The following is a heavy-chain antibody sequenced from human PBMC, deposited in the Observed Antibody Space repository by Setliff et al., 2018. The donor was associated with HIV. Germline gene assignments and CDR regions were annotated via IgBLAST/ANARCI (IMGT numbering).Heavy chain of an antibody. D-gene: IGHD2-21*01. Sequence: SETLSLTCTVSGGSISSGKYHWSWIRQPAGKGLEWIGRIHSSGSTTYNPSLKSRVTISEDTSKNQFSLKVNSVTAADTAVYYCARSKRNTLWWFFEYWGQGTQVTVSS. CDR2: IHSSGST. CDR3: ARSKRNTLWWFFEY. J-gene: IGHJ4*02. CDR1: GGSISSGKYH. V-gene: IGHV4-61*02.